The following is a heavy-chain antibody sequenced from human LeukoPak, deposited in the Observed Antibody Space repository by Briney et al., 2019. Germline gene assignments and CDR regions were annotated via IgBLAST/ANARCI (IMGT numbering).Heavy chain of an antibody. CDR2: ISSSSSYI. V-gene: IGHV3-21*01. Sequence: GGSLRLSCAASGFTFSSYSMNWVRQAPGKGREGFSSISSSSSYIYYADSVKGRFTISRDNAKNSLYLQMNSLRAEDTAVYYCARDIEGIAAADDYWGQGTLVTVSS. D-gene: IGHD6-13*01. CDR1: GFTFSSYS. CDR3: ARDIEGIAAADDY. J-gene: IGHJ4*02.